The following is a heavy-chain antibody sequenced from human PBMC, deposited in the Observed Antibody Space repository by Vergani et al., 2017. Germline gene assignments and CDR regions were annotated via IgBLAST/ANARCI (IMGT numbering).Heavy chain of an antibody. V-gene: IGHV1-69*01. CDR1: GYTFTGYY. Sequence: QVQLVQSGAEVKKPGASVKVSCKASGYTFTGYYMHWVRQAPGQGLEWMGWINPIFGTANYAQKFQGRVTITADESTSTAYMELSSLRSEDTAVYYCARAYNWNYGLFDYWGQGTLVTVSS. D-gene: IGHD1-7*01. J-gene: IGHJ4*02. CDR3: ARAYNWNYGLFDY. CDR2: INPIFGTA.